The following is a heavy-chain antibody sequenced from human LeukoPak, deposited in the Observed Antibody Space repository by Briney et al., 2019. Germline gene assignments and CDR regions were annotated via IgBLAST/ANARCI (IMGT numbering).Heavy chain of an antibody. Sequence: SETLSLTCTVSGGSISSYYWSWIRQPAGKGLEWIGRIYTSGSTNYNPSLKSRVTMSVDTSKNQFSLKLSSVTAADTAVYYCARIGYYYDSSGAPYHAFDIWGQGTMVTVSS. J-gene: IGHJ3*02. CDR1: GGSISSYY. CDR3: ARIGYYYDSSGAPYHAFDI. CDR2: IYTSGST. D-gene: IGHD3-22*01. V-gene: IGHV4-4*07.